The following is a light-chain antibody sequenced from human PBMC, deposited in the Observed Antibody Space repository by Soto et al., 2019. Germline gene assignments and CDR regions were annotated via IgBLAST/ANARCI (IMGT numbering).Light chain of an antibody. CDR2: KAS. CDR3: QQYSIYPIT. Sequence: DIQMTQSPSTLSVSVGDRVTITCRASQSISSWLAWYQQKPGKAPKSLIYKASSLESGVPSRFSGSGSGTEFTLTISSLRPDDFATYDCQQYSIYPITFGQGTRLEIK. V-gene: IGKV1-5*03. J-gene: IGKJ5*01. CDR1: QSISSW.